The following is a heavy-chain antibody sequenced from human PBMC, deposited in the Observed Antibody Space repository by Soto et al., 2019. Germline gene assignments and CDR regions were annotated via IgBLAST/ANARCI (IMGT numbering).Heavy chain of an antibody. CDR1: GCSISSYY. J-gene: IGHJ4*02. D-gene: IGHD3-9*01. Sequence: SETLSLSCTVSGCSISSYYWSWIRQPPGKGLEWIGYIYYSGSTNYNPSLKSRVTISVDTSKNQFSLKLSSVTAADTAVYYCARNDILTGLPCDYWGQGTLVTVSS. CDR2: IYYSGST. V-gene: IGHV4-59*01. CDR3: ARNDILTGLPCDY.